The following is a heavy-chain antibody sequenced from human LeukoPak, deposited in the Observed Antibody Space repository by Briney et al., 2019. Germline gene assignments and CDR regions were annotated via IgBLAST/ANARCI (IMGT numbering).Heavy chain of an antibody. D-gene: IGHD6-19*01. J-gene: IGHJ4*02. Sequence: PGGSLRLSCAVSGFTFSGFWMSWSRQAPGKGLEWVASINSDGSEGYYADVVKGRFTISRDNAKNSLYLQANSLRAEDTAVYYCARGRPLLYSSGWSSDYWGQGALVTVSS. CDR3: ARGRPLLYSSGWSSDY. V-gene: IGHV3-7*01. CDR1: GFTFSGFW. CDR2: INSDGSEG.